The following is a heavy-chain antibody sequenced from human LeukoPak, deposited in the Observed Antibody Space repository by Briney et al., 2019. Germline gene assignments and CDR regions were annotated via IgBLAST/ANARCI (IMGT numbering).Heavy chain of an antibody. CDR2: ISSSGSTI. V-gene: IGHV3-48*03. J-gene: IGHJ5*02. CDR1: GFTFSSYE. D-gene: IGHD4-17*01. Sequence: GGSLRLSCAASGFTFSSYEMNWVRQAPGKGLEWVSYISSSGSTIYYADSVKGRFTISRDNAKNSLYLQMNSPRAEDTAVYYCASPVTTPSSWGQGTLVTVSS. CDR3: ASPVTTPSS.